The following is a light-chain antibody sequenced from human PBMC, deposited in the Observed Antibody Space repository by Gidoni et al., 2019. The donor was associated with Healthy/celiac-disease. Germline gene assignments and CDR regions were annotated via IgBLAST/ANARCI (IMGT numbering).Light chain of an antibody. CDR3: QQTSSTLYT. J-gene: IGKJ2*01. CDR1: QSISSY. CDR2: SAS. V-gene: IGKV1-39*01. Sequence: DIQMTQSPSSLSASVGDRVTITCRASQSISSYLNWYQQRPGKAPNLLIYSASSLQSGVPSRFSGSGSGTDFTLTISSLQPEDFATYYCQQTSSTLYTFGQGTKLEIK.